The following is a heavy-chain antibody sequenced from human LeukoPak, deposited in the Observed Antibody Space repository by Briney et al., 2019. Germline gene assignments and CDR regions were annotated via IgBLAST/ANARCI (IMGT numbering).Heavy chain of an antibody. V-gene: IGHV4-31*03. CDR1: GGSISSGGYY. D-gene: IGHD3-9*01. Sequence: SETLSLTCTVSGGSISSGGYYWSWIRQHPGKGLEWIGYIYYSGSTYYNPSLKCRVTISVDTSKNQFSLKLSSVTAADTAVYYCARGFDDILTGYYLPDGNWFDPWGQGTLVTVSS. J-gene: IGHJ5*02. CDR3: ARGFDDILTGYYLPDGNWFDP. CDR2: IYYSGST.